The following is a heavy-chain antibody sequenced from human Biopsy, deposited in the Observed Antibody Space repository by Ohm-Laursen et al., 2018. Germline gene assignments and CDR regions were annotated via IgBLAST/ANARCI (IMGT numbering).Heavy chain of an antibody. J-gene: IGHJ4*02. Sequence: GASVKVSCKVSGYTLTELSIHWVRQTGGKGLEWMGGFDRDERKTVYAEKFQGRVTMTEDTSTDTVYMEVTSLRSDDTAVYYCATGPYYDTRFYYNVRPFDFWGQGTLVTVSS. CDR1: GYTLTELS. CDR2: FDRDERKT. CDR3: ATGPYYDTRFYYNVRPFDF. D-gene: IGHD3-10*01. V-gene: IGHV1-24*01.